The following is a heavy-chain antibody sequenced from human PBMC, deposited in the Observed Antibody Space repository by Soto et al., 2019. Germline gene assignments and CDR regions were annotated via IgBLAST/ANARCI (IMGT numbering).Heavy chain of an antibody. V-gene: IGHV3-30*18. CDR1: RFTFSSYG. CDR2: ISYDGSNK. Sequence: GGSLRLSCAASRFTFSSYGMHWVRQAPGKGLEWVAVISYDGSNKYYADSVKGRFTISRYNSKNTLNLQMNSLRTEDTAVDYCANTYYYYYGMDVWGQGTTVTVSS. J-gene: IGHJ6*02. CDR3: ANTYYYYYGMDV.